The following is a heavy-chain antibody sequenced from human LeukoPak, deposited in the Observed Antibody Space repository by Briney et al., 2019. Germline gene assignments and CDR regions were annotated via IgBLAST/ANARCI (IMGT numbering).Heavy chain of an antibody. D-gene: IGHD6-6*01. V-gene: IGHV4-38-2*02. J-gene: IGHJ5*02. CDR1: GYSISSGYY. CDR3: AREGGSSPVWFDP. CDR2: IYYSGST. Sequence: SETLSLTCTVSGYSISSGYYWGWIRQPPGKGLEWIGSIYYSGSTYYNPSLKSRVTISVDTSKNQFSLKLSSVTAADTAVYYCAREGGSSPVWFDPWGQGTLVTVSS.